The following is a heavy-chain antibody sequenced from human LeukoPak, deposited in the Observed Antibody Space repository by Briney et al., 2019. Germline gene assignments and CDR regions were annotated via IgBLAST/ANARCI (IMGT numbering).Heavy chain of an antibody. CDR2: MNPNSGNT. CDR3: ARSAVVAALYYMDV. CDR1: GYTFTSYD. Sequence: ASVKVSCKASGYTFTSYDINWVRQATGQGLEWMGWMNPNSGNTGYAQKFQGRVTITRNTSISTAYMELSSLRSEDTAVYYCARSAVVAALYYMDVWGKGTTVTVSS. J-gene: IGHJ6*03. D-gene: IGHD2-15*01. V-gene: IGHV1-8*01.